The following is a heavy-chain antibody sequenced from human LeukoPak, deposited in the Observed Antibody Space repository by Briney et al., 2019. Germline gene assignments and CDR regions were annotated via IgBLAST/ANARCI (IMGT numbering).Heavy chain of an antibody. J-gene: IGHJ5*02. CDR1: GGSISSYY. CDR2: IYYSGST. Sequence: SETLSLTCTVSGGSISSYYWSWIRQPPGKGLEWIGYIYYSGSTNYNPSLKSRVTISGDTSKNQFSLKLTSVTAADTAVYYCARPPGIAAAWFDPWGQGTLVTVSS. D-gene: IGHD6-13*01. V-gene: IGHV4-59*08. CDR3: ARPPGIAAAWFDP.